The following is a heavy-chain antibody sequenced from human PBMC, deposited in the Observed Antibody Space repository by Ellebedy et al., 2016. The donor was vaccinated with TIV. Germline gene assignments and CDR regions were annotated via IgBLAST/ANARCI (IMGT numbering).Heavy chain of an antibody. CDR1: GFTFSSYW. CDR2: ISVGGGNI. V-gene: IGHV3-48*04. D-gene: IGHD5-12*01. Sequence: PGGSLRLSCAASGFTFSSYWMNWVRQAPGKGLEWIAFISVGGGNIYYADSVRGRFTISRDNAKNSLYLQMNSLTVDDTAVYYCARSAVPGYESFNWFDPWGQGTLVTVSS. CDR3: ARSAVPGYESFNWFDP. J-gene: IGHJ5*02.